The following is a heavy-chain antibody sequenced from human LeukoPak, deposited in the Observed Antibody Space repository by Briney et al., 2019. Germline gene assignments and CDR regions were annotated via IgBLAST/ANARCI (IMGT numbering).Heavy chain of an antibody. Sequence: GGSLRLSCAASGFTFSSYWMTWVRQAPGRGLEWVANIKQDGSEKYYVDSVKGRFTISRDNAKSSLYLQMDSLRAEDTAVYYCARAIGKSEGYWGQGTLVTVSS. D-gene: IGHD4-23*01. J-gene: IGHJ4*02. CDR1: GFTFSSYW. CDR3: ARAIGKSEGY. V-gene: IGHV3-7*01. CDR2: IKQDGSEK.